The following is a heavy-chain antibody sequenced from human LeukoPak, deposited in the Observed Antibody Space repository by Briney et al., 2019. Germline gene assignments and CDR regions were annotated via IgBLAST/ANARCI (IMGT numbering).Heavy chain of an antibody. V-gene: IGHV3-30-3*01. D-gene: IGHD2-21*02. CDR3: ARERQDTVIHSGAFDI. J-gene: IGHJ3*02. Sequence: PGGSLRLSCAASGFNFSNYFMHWVRQAPGKGLEWVADIASDGSHTFYVESVKGRFTISRDNSKNTLYLQMNSLGPEDTAVYFCARERQDTVIHSGAFDIWGQGTMVTVSS. CDR2: IASDGSHT. CDR1: GFNFSNYF.